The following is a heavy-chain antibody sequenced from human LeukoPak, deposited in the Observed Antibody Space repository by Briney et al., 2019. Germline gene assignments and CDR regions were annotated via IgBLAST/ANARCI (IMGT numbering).Heavy chain of an antibody. J-gene: IGHJ4*02. D-gene: IGHD3-16*01. Sequence: GGSLRLSCVASGFTFTDHPMNGVRQAPGKGLEWISYIGGDGIAFYADSVKGRFTASKDDARKSMYLQVNSLRVEDTAVYYCAKDRANWAIDDWGQGTQVTVSS. CDR3: AKDRANWAIDD. V-gene: IGHV3-69-1*01. CDR1: GFTFTDHP. CDR2: IGGDGIA.